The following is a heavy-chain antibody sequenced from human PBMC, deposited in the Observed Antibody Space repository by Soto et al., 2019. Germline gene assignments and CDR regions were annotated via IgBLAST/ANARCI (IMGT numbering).Heavy chain of an antibody. J-gene: IGHJ4*02. V-gene: IGHV3-30-3*01. D-gene: IGHD6-13*01. CDR2: ISYDGSNK. CDR3: ARHPTSSWTDY. CDR1: GFTFSSYA. Sequence: PGGSLRLSCAASGFTFSSYAMHWVRQAPGKGLEWVAVISYDGSNKYYADSVKGRFTISRDNSKNTLYLQMNSLRAEDTAVYYCARHPTSSWTDYWGQGTLVTVSS.